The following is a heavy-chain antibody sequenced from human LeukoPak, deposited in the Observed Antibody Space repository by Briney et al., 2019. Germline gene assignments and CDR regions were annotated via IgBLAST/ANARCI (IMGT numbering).Heavy chain of an antibody. CDR2: INHSGST. Sequence: SETLSLACAVYGGSFSGYYWSWIRQPPGKGLEWIGEINHSGSTNYNPSLKSRVTISVDTSKNQFSLKLSSVTAADTAVYYYARGGGSLHTYYYYYMDVWGKGTTVTVSS. D-gene: IGHD3-10*01. CDR1: GGSFSGYY. CDR3: ARGGGSLHTYYYYYMDV. V-gene: IGHV4-34*01. J-gene: IGHJ6*03.